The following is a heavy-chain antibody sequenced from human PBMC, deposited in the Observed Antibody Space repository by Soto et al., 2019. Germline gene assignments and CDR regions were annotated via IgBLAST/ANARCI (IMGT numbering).Heavy chain of an antibody. Sequence: PSETLSLTCTVSGGSISSSNFYWGWIRQPPGKWLEWIASIYYSGSAYYNPSPQSRVTISVDTSKSQFSLRLSSMTAADTAVYYCARYTSYFDSSGYPDFWGQGTLVTVS. CDR3: ARYTSYFDSSGYPDF. J-gene: IGHJ4*02. V-gene: IGHV4-39*01. CDR1: GGSISSSNFY. D-gene: IGHD3-22*01. CDR2: IYYSGSA.